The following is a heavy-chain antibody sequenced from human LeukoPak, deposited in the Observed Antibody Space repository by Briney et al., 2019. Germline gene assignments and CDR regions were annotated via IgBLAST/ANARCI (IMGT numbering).Heavy chain of an antibody. CDR3: AIHIVVVPAAKKKNWFDP. CDR2: INHSGST. D-gene: IGHD2-2*01. Sequence: SETLSLTCAVYGGSFSGYYWSWIRQPPGKGLEGIGEINHSGSTNYNPSLKSRVTIPVDTSKNQFSLKLSSVTAADTAVYYCAIHIVVVPAAKKKNWFDPWGQGTLVTVSS. CDR1: GGSFSGYY. J-gene: IGHJ5*02. V-gene: IGHV4-34*01.